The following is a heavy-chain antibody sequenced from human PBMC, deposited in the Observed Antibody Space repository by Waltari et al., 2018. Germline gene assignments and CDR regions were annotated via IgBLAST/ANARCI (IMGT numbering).Heavy chain of an antibody. J-gene: IGHJ3*02. CDR3: ARYSGFYQDAFDI. CDR1: GYTFTSYT. V-gene: IGHV1-3*01. D-gene: IGHD1-26*01. Sequence: QVQLVQSGPEAKKPGASVKVSCKASGYTFTSYTMHLVRQAPGQRLGWMGWIRTSKTKYSERFRGRVTITRDTSANTAYMEMTSLTSEDTAVYFCARYSGFYQDAFDIWGQGTMVTVSS. CDR2: IRTSKT.